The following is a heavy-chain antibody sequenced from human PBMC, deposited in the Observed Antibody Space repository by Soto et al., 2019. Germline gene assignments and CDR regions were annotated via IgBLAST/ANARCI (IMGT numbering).Heavy chain of an antibody. J-gene: IGHJ4*02. D-gene: IGHD2-2*01. Sequence: SETLSLTCTVSGESITSGWWTWVRQPPGKGLEWIGEIYHSGRTNYNPSLKSRVTISVDRSKNQFSLKLSSVTAADTAVYYCARANPVYAVVWGQGTLVTVSS. V-gene: IGHV4-4*02. CDR3: ARANPVYAVV. CDR2: IYHSGRT. CDR1: GESITSGW.